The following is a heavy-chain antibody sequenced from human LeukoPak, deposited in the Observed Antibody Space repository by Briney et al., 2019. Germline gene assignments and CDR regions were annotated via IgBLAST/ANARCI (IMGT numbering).Heavy chain of an antibody. Sequence: ASVKVSCKASGYTFTSYAMNWVRQAPGHGLEWMGWINTNTGNPTYAQGFTGRFVFSLDTSVSTAYLQISSLKAEDTAVYYCARDRLGYSYERMNWFDPWGQGTLVTVSS. CDR2: INTNTGNP. CDR1: GYTFTSYA. V-gene: IGHV7-4-1*02. D-gene: IGHD5-18*01. J-gene: IGHJ5*02. CDR3: ARDRLGYSYERMNWFDP.